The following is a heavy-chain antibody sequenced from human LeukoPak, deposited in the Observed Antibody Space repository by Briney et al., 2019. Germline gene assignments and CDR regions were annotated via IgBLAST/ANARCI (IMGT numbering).Heavy chain of an antibody. V-gene: IGHV4-4*07. J-gene: IGHJ4*02. Sequence: PSETLSLTCTVSGGSISSDYWSWIRQPAGEGLEWIGLIYSSEITNYNPSLKSRVTMSIDTSKNQISLPLTSVTAADTAVYYCARAPTREGGVALFDYWGQGTLVTVSS. CDR2: IYSSEIT. CDR1: GGSISSDY. CDR3: ARAPTREGGVALFDY. D-gene: IGHD3-16*01.